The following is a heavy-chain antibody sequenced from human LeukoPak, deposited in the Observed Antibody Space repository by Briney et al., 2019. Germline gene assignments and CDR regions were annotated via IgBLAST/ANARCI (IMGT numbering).Heavy chain of an antibody. Sequence: GGSLRLSCAASGFTFSSYEMNWVRQAPGKGLEWVSYISSSGSTIYYADSVKGRFTISRDNAKNSLDLQMNSLRAEDTALYYCARLYCSGGSCYNYMDVWGKGTTVTVSS. J-gene: IGHJ6*03. CDR3: ARLYCSGGSCYNYMDV. V-gene: IGHV3-48*03. CDR1: GFTFSSYE. D-gene: IGHD2-15*01. CDR2: ISSSGSTI.